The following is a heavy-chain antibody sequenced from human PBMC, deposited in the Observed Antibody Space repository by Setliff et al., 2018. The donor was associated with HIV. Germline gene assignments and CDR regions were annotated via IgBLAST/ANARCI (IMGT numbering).Heavy chain of an antibody. CDR3: ATEGRQKLALFDH. CDR1: GVSMRTHY. V-gene: IGHV4-59*11. J-gene: IGHJ4*02. Sequence: SETLSLTCNVSGVSMRTHYWSWVRLPPGKRLEWIGYILYSGNTNYNPSFKNRVTFSLDESKNQFSLNLKSVTTADTAVYHCATEGRQKLALFDHWGLGTLVTVSS. D-gene: IGHD6-6*01. CDR2: ILYSGNT.